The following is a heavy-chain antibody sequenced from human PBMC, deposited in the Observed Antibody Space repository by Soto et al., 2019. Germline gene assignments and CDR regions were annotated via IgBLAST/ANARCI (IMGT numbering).Heavy chain of an antibody. CDR3: AKATSIVVVTHFGY. CDR1: GFTFRSYA. CDR2: ISGSGGST. V-gene: IGHV3-23*01. D-gene: IGHD3-22*01. J-gene: IGHJ4*02. Sequence: SLRLSCAASGFTFRSYAMSWVRQSPGKGLEWVSAISGSGGSTYYADSVKGRFTISRDNSKNTLYLQMNSLRAEDTAVYYCAKATSIVVVTHFGYWGQGTLVTVSS.